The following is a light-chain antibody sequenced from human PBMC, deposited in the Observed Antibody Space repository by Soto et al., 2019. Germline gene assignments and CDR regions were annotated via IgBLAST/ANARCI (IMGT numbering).Light chain of an antibody. J-gene: IGLJ1*01. CDR3: QSYDSSLRHV. CDR1: SSNIGAGYD. CDR2: GNS. V-gene: IGLV1-40*01. Sequence: QSVLTQPPSVSGAPGQRVTISCTGSSSNIGAGYDVHWYQQLPGTAPKLLICGNSNRPSGVPDRFSGSKSGTSASLAITGLQAEDEADYYCQSYDSSLRHVFGTGTKVTVL.